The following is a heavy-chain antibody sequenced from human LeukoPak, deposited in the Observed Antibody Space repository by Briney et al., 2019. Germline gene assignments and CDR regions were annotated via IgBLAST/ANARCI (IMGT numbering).Heavy chain of an antibody. CDR2: IYYSGST. V-gene: IGHV4-39*07. CDR1: GGSLSSSSYY. D-gene: IGHD4-17*01. J-gene: IGHJ6*03. Sequence: SETLSLTCSVSGGSLSSSSYYWGWIRQPPGKGLEWIGSIYYSGSTYYNPSLKSRVTISADTSKNQFSLKLSSVTAADTAVYYCARDHGDYRYYYYYYYMDVWGKGTTVTASS. CDR3: ARDHGDYRYYYYYYYMDV.